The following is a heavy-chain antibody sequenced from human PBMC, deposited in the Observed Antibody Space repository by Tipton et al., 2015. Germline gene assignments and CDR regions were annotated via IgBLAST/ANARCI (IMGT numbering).Heavy chain of an antibody. CDR2: ISHSGNT. V-gene: IGHV4-38-2*01. Sequence: TLSLTCAVSAYSISSDYYWGWIRQPPGKGLEWIGSISHSGNTYYNPSLKSRVTMSRDTSKPQFSLKLTSVTAADTAVYYCACQDYDSLTRDYQTVDYWGQGTLVTVSS. CDR1: AYSISSDYY. J-gene: IGHJ4*02. D-gene: IGHD3-9*01. CDR3: ACQDYDSLTRDYQTVDY.